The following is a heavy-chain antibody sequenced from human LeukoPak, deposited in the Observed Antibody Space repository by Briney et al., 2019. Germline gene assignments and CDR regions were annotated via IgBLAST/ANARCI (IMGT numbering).Heavy chain of an antibody. CDR2: IYYSGNT. J-gene: IGHJ3*02. D-gene: IGHD2-2*01. CDR1: GGAISSYY. CDR3: ATPYCSSISCLDVFNM. Sequence: SETLSLTCTVSGGAISSYYWSWIRQPPGKGLDWIGYIYYSGNTKYNPSLKSRVTISVDTSKNQFSLKLSSVTAADTATYYCATPYCSSISCLDVFNMWGQGTRVTVSS. V-gene: IGHV4-59*12.